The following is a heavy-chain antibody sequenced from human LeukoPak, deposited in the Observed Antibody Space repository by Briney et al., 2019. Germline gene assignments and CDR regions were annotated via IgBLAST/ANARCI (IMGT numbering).Heavy chain of an antibody. V-gene: IGHV4-4*07. D-gene: IGHD3-3*01. J-gene: IGHJ5*02. Sequence: SETLSLTCTVSGGSISSYYWSWIRQPAGKGLEWIGRIYTSGSTNYNPSLKSRVTMSADTSKNQFSLKLSSVTAADTAVYYCARDTGEVRFLEWLSWFDPWGQGTLVTVSS. CDR3: ARDTGEVRFLEWLSWFDP. CDR2: IYTSGST. CDR1: GGSISSYY.